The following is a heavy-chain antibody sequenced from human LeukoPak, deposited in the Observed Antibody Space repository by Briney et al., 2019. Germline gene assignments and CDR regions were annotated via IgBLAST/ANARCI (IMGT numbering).Heavy chain of an antibody. CDR3: ARGGYQLLWY. V-gene: IGHV3-7*04. Sequence: GGSLKLSCAASGFTFSTYWMSWVRQAPGTGLEWVASIKQEGSEKSYVDSVKGRFTISRDNAKNSLYLQMDSLRAEDTAVYYCARGGYQLLWYWGQGTLVTVSS. J-gene: IGHJ4*02. D-gene: IGHD2-2*01. CDR1: GFTFSTYW. CDR2: IKQEGSEK.